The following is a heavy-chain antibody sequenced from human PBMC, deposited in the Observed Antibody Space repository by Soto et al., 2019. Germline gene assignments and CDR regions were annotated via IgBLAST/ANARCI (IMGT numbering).Heavy chain of an antibody. V-gene: IGHV3-66*04. CDR3: ARQCGGGCSNAFDL. D-gene: IGHD2-21*01. CDR2: LYPGPGT. J-gene: IGHJ3*01. Sequence: HLVESGGGLVQPGGSLRLSCAASGFTVSSNFMNWVRQSPGKGLEWLAVLYPGPGTYYSDSVKDRFTISRDNSKITLFLLLDGLRAEDTAIYYCARQCGGGCSNAFDLWGQGTVVTVSP. CDR1: GFTVSSNF.